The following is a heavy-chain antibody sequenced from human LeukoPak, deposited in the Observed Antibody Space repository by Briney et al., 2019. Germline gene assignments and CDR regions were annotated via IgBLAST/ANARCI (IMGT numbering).Heavy chain of an antibody. CDR3: AKHVYGGNLLPET. V-gene: IGHV3-23*01. Sequence: GGSLRLSCAASGFTFSTYAMSWVRQAPGGGLEWVSTLSGSGGNTNYADSVKGRFTISRDNSKNTLYLEMNSLRAEDTAIYYCAKHVYGGNLLPETWGQGTLVTVSS. CDR2: LSGSGGNT. CDR1: GFTFSTYA. J-gene: IGHJ4*02. D-gene: IGHD4-23*01.